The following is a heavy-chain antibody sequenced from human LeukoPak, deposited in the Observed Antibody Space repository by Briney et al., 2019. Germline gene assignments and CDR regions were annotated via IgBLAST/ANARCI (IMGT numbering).Heavy chain of an antibody. D-gene: IGHD7-27*01. CDR3: ARGTGDRYYYYYMDV. CDR2: IYYSGST. V-gene: IGHV4-59*01. CDR1: GGSISSYY. Sequence: PSETLSLTCTVSGGSISSYYWSWIRQPPGKGLEWIGYIYYSGSTNYNPSLKSRVTISIDTSKHQFSLKLSSVTAADTAVYYCARGTGDRYYYYYMDVWGKGTTVIVSS. J-gene: IGHJ6*03.